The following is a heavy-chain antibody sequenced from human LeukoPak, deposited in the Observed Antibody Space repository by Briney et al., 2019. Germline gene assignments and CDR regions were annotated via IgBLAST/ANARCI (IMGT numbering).Heavy chain of an antibody. V-gene: IGHV3-11*05. CDR2: ISSSSSYT. J-gene: IGHJ3*02. D-gene: IGHD1-26*01. CDR1: GFTFSDYY. Sequence: GGSLRLSCAASGFTFSDYYMSWIRQAPGKGLEWVSYISSSSSYTNYADSVKGRFTISRDNAKNSLYLQMNSLRAEDTAVYYCARDRLGAIYLEHAFDIWGQGTMVTVSS. CDR3: ARDRLGAIYLEHAFDI.